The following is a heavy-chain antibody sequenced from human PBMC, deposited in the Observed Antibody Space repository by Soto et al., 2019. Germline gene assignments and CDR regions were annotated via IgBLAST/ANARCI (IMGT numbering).Heavy chain of an antibody. J-gene: IGHJ5*02. Sequence: ASVKVSCKASGVTFSSYAISWVRQAPGQGLEWMGGIIPMFGTANYAQRLQGRVTITADESTSTAYMELSSLRSEDTAVYYCARARGSSWTDNWFDPWGQGTLVTVSS. D-gene: IGHD6-13*01. CDR1: GVTFSSYA. CDR3: ARARGSSWTDNWFDP. V-gene: IGHV1-69*13. CDR2: IIPMFGTA.